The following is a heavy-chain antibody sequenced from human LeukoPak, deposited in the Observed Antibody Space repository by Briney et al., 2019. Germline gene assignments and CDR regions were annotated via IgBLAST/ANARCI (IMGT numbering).Heavy chain of an antibody. Sequence: PLETLSLTCTVSGGSISSSSYYWGWILQPPGKGLEWIGSIYYSGSTYYNPSLKSRVTISVDTSKNQFSLKLSSVTAADTAVYYCARRGYSSGYYAHYWGQGTLVTVSS. CDR3: ARRGYSSGYYAHY. CDR1: GGSISSSSYY. CDR2: IYYSGST. V-gene: IGHV4-39*01. J-gene: IGHJ4*02. D-gene: IGHD3-22*01.